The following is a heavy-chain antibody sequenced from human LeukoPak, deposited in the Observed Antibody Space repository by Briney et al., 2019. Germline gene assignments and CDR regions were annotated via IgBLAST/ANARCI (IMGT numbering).Heavy chain of an antibody. CDR3: ARGGQQQLVR. CDR1: GGSFSVYY. D-gene: IGHD6-13*01. V-gene: IGHV4-34*01. J-gene: IGHJ4*02. Sequence: SETLSLTCAVYGGSFSVYYWSWIRQPPGKGLEWIGEINHSGSTNYNPSLKSRVTISVDTSKNQFSLKLSSVTAADTAVYYCARGGQQQLVRWGQGTLVTVSS. CDR2: INHSGST.